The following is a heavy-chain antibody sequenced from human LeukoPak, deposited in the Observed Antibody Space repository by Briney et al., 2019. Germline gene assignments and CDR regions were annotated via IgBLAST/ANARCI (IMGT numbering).Heavy chain of an antibody. J-gene: IGHJ6*02. CDR3: ARVPGIAAAGTAPYYYYYMDV. CDR1: GGSFSGYY. D-gene: IGHD6-13*01. CDR2: VNHSGST. V-gene: IGHV4-34*01. Sequence: SETLSLTCAVYGGSFSGYYWSWIRQPPGKGLEWIGEVNHSGSTNYNLSLKSRVTISADTSKDQFSLKVTSVTAADTAVYYCARVPGIAAAGTAPYYYYYMDVWGRGTTVTVSS.